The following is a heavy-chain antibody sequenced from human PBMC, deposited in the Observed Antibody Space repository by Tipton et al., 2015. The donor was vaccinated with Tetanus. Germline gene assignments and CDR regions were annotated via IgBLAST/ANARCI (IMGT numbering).Heavy chain of an antibody. Sequence: TLSLTCAVSGGSISSAGYSWSWIRQPPGKGLEWIGYIYHSGSTYYNPSLKSRVIISVDRSKNQFSLKLSSVTAADTAGYYCVRQSLKNMVFDNWGQGTQVTVSS. CDR1: GGSISSAGYS. J-gene: IGHJ4*02. CDR3: VRQSLKNMVFDN. CDR2: IYHSGST. V-gene: IGHV4-30-2*01. D-gene: IGHD3-10*01.